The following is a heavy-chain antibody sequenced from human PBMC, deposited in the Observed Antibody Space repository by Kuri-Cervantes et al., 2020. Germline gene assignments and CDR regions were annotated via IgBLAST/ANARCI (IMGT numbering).Heavy chain of an antibody. J-gene: IGHJ4*02. CDR1: GFTFSSYE. Sequence: LSLTCAASGFTFSSYEMNWVRQAPGKGLEWVSYISSSGSTIYYADSVKGRFTISRDNAKNPLYLQMNSLRAEDTAVYYCASSRVYDYIWGSYRHAPGFDYWGQGTLVTVSS. CDR3: ASSRVYDYIWGSYRHAPGFDY. CDR2: ISSSGSTI. D-gene: IGHD3-16*02. V-gene: IGHV3-48*03.